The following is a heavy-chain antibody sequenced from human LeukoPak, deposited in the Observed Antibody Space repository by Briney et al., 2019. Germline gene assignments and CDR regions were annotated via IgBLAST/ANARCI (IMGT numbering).Heavy chain of an antibody. CDR2: IYFSGGN. CDR1: GGSITSSGYY. CDR3: ARRLIGFDT. Sequence: SETLSLTCTVSGGSITSSGYYWGWVRQPPGKGLEWIGSIYFSGGNYYNPSLKSRVTISVDTSKNQFSLRLSSVTAADTAVYYCARRLIGFDTWGQGTLVTVSS. D-gene: IGHD3-22*01. V-gene: IGHV4-39*01. J-gene: IGHJ5*02.